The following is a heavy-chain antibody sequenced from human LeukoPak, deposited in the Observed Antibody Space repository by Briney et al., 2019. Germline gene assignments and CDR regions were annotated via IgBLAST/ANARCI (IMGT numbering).Heavy chain of an antibody. CDR1: GFTLSSFI. CDR2: IISSVSTI. CDR3: ARVYDISVAAYFDY. V-gene: IGHV3-48*04. D-gene: IGHD3-9*01. J-gene: IGHJ4*02. Sequence: GRSLSLSCAASGFTLSSFIMNWVRQAPGRGRGWVAYIISSVSTIYYADSVKGRFTISRDNAQNSLWLQVSSLRADDPALYYCARVYDISVAAYFDYWGQGTLVTVS.